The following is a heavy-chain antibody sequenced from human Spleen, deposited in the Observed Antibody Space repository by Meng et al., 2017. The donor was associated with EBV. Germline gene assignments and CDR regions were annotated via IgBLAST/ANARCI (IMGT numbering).Heavy chain of an antibody. J-gene: IGHJ5*02. CDR3: ASLTEYSSGSTS. CDR1: GGSFSDQT. Sequence: QLQLVQSGTEVKKPGSSMKVSLKASGGSFSDQTISWVRQAPGQGPEWMAGITPIFGTTNYAQKFQDRVTIYADTSMATLSLELINLRPDDTAVYYCASLTEYSSGSTSWGQGTLVTVSS. CDR2: ITPIFGTT. D-gene: IGHD6-19*01. V-gene: IGHV1-69*06.